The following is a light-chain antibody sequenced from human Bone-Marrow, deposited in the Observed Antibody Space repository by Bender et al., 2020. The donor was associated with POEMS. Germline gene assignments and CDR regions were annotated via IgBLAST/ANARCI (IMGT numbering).Light chain of an antibody. CDR2: EVT. V-gene: IGLV2-11*01. CDR1: SSDVGSHVY. CDR3: CSFAGSLVV. J-gene: IGLJ2*01. Sequence: QSALTQPRSVSGSPGQSVTISCTGTSSDVGSHVYVSWYQWHPNKAPKVMIYEVTKRPSGVPDRFSGSKSGNTASLTISGLQPEDEADYFCCSFAGSLVVFGGGTELTVL.